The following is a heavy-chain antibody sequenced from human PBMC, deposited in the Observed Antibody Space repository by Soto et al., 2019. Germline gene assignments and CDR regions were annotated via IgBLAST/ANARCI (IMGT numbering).Heavy chain of an antibody. CDR1: GFSFSTYN. Sequence: PGGSLRLSCAASGFSFSTYNMDWVRQAPGKGPEWIAYISTTSFTIYYADSVKGRFTISRDNDRNSLYLEMNSLRDEDTAVYYCARDRCYDGTCYSASDSWGRGTLVTVSS. V-gene: IGHV3-48*02. J-gene: IGHJ5*01. CDR3: ARDRCYDGTCYSASDS. D-gene: IGHD2-15*01. CDR2: ISTTSFTI.